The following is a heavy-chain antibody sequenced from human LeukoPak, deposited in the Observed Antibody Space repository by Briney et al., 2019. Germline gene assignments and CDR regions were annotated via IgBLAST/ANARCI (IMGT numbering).Heavy chain of an antibody. CDR1: GGTFSSYA. CDR3: ARARSCSSTSCSHIDY. J-gene: IGHJ4*02. V-gene: IGHV1-69*05. Sequence: SVKVSCKASGGTFSSYAISWVRQAPGQGLEWMGGIIPIFGTANYAQKFQGRVTITTDESTSTAYMELSSLRSEDTAVYYCARARSCSSTSCSHIDYWGQGTLVTVSS. CDR2: IIPIFGTA. D-gene: IGHD2-2*01.